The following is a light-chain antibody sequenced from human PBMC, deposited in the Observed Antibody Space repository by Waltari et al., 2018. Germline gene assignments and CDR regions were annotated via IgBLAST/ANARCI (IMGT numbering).Light chain of an antibody. V-gene: IGLV8-61*01. Sequence: QTVVTQEPSFSVSPGGTVTLTCGFTSGSVSSNYNPSWYQQTPGQAPRTLIYNTNIRSSGVPDRFSGSILGNKAALTITGAQADDESDYYCVVYMGSDIWVFGGGTKLTVL. J-gene: IGLJ3*02. CDR2: NTN. CDR1: SGSVSSNYN. CDR3: VVYMGSDIWV.